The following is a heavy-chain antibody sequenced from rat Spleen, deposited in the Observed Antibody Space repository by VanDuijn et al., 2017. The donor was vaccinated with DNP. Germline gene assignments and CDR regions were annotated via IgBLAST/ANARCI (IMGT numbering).Heavy chain of an antibody. Sequence: EVQLVESGGGLVQPGRSLRLSCAASGFTFSDYYMAWVRQAPSKGLEWIASISNSGGNTYYLDSVKDRFTISRDDAKSSLYLQMNSLKSEDTATYYCARGSTSIYWYFDFWGPGTMVTVSS. D-gene: IGHD3-1*01. CDR2: ISNSGGNT. CDR3: ARGSTSIYWYFDF. V-gene: IGHV5-25*01. CDR1: GFTFSDYY. J-gene: IGHJ1*01.